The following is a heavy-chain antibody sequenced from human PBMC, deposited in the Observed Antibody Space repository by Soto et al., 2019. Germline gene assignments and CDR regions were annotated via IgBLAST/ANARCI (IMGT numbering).Heavy chain of an antibody. CDR3: AKGDTTTLGDAFDI. CDR2: ISAGGGNT. V-gene: IGHV3-23*01. CDR1: RFTFSSYA. J-gene: IGHJ3*02. D-gene: IGHD3-16*01. Sequence: EVQLLESGGGLVQPGGSLRLSCTASRFTFSSYAMNWVRQAPGKGLEWVSGISAGGGNTYYADSVKGRFTISRDNSKNTLYLQVSSLRAEDTAVYYCAKGDTTTLGDAFDIWGQGTMVTVSS.